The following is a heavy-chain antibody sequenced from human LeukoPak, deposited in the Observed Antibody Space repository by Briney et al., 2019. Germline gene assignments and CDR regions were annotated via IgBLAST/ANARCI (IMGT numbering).Heavy chain of an antibody. CDR1: GFTFSSYA. J-gene: IGHJ3*02. V-gene: IGHV3-64D*06. Sequence: GGSLRLSCSASGFTFSSYAMHWVRHAPGKGLEYVSAISSNGGTTYYADSVKGRFTISRDNSKNTLFLQMSSLRAEDTAVYYCAKVPRRDGFDIWGQGTMVTVSS. CDR2: ISSNGGTT. CDR3: AKVPRRDGFDI.